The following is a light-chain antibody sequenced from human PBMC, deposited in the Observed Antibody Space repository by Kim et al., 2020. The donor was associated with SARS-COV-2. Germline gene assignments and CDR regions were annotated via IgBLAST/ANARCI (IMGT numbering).Light chain of an antibody. Sequence: APGKTAGSSCGGNNIGSKGVQWLQQKAGQAPVMVIYYDTSRPSGIPERFSASSSGNTATLTISSVEAGDEADYYCHVWDSGTYHVVFGGGTQLTVL. CDR1: NIGSKG. CDR3: HVWDSGTYHVV. V-gene: IGLV3-21*04. J-gene: IGLJ2*01. CDR2: YDT.